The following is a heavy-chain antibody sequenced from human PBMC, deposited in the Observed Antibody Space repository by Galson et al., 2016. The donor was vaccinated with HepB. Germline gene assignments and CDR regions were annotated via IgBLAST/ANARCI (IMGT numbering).Heavy chain of an antibody. CDR1: GFTFSNHA. V-gene: IGHV3-30-3*01. CDR2: ISYDGSNK. D-gene: IGHD1-26*01. CDR3: ARDGRGRGEVKDILTYYFDY. J-gene: IGHJ4*02. Sequence: SLRLSCAASGFTFSNHAMHWVRQAPGKGLEWVAVISYDGSNKYYAKSLKGRFTISRDNSKNTLFVQMNSLTTEDTAVYYCARDGRGRGEVKDILTYYFDYWGQGTLVTVSS.